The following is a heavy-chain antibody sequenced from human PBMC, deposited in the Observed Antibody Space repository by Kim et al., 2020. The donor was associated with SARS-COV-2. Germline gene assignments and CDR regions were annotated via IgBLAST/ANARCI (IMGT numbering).Heavy chain of an antibody. CDR3: VKPTDSSGYYYGPVFDY. J-gene: IGHJ4*02. CDR2: ISSNGGST. Sequence: GGSLRLSCSASGFTFSSYAMHWVRQAPGKGLEYVSAISSNGGSTYYADSVKGRFTISRDNSKNTLYLQMSSLRAEDTAVYYCVKPTDSSGYYYGPVFDYWGQGTLVTVSS. CDR1: GFTFSSYA. D-gene: IGHD3-22*01. V-gene: IGHV3-64D*06.